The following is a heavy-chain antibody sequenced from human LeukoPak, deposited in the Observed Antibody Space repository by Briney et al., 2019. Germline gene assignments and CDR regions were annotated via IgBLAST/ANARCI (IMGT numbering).Heavy chain of an antibody. J-gene: IGHJ6*02. Sequence: SVKVSCKASGGTFSSYAISWVRQAPGQGLEWRGGSIAIFGTADYAQKFHGRVTIPADESTSTAYMELSSLRSAATAVYYCANRWEPDPPPAGSGYYSYGMDVWGQGTTVTVSS. CDR3: ANRWEPDPPPAGSGYYSYGMDV. CDR1: GGTFSSYA. D-gene: IGHD4-23*01. CDR2: SIAIFGTA. V-gene: IGHV1-69*13.